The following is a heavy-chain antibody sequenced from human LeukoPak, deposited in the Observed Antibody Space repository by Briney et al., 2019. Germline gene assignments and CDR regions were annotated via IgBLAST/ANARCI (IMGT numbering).Heavy chain of an antibody. J-gene: IGHJ6*02. Sequence: PSGTLSLTCAVSGGSISSSNWWSWVRQPPGKGLEWIGEIYHSGSTNYNPSLKSRITISVDKSKNQFSLKLSSVTAADTAVYCCATTELFYYYYGMDVWGQGTTVTVSS. D-gene: IGHD3-10*01. V-gene: IGHV4-4*01. CDR1: GGSISSSNW. CDR2: IYHSGST. CDR3: ATTELFYYYYGMDV.